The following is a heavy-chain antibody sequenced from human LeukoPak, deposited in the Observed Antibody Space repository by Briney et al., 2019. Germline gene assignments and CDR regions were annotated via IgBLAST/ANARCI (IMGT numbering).Heavy chain of an antibody. D-gene: IGHD2-15*01. CDR3: ARDRCSGGNCAFDS. CDR1: GYSFTTYS. V-gene: IGHV1-18*01. Sequence: ASVKVSCKTSGYSFTTYSINWVRQAPGQGLEWMGRVSTYSGNTKSAQKFQGRVTMTTDTSTSTVYMELASLSSDDTASYYCARDRCSGGNCAFDSWGQGTLVTVSS. CDR2: VSTYSGNT. J-gene: IGHJ4*02.